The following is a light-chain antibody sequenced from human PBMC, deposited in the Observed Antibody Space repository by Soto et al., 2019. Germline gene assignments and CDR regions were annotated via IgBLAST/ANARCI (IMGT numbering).Light chain of an antibody. CDR2: TAS. Sequence: EIVMTQSPATLSVSPGERVTLSCRASESVSSNLAWYQQKPGQAPRLLIYTASTRATSIPARFSGSRSGTEFTLTISSLQSEDFAVYHCHQFNIWPYTFGQGTKLEI. V-gene: IGKV3-15*01. CDR3: HQFNIWPYT. J-gene: IGKJ2*01. CDR1: ESVSSN.